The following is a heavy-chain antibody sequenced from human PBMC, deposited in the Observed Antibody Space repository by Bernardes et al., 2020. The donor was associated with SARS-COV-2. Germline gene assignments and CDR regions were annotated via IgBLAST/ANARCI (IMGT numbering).Heavy chain of an antibody. V-gene: IGHV3-11*03. CDR1: GFTFSDYY. Sequence: GGSLRLSCAASGFTFSDYYMSWIRQAAGKGPEWVSYISGNSDYTDYAGSVKGRFIVSRDNAKNSLYLQMNSLRAEDTAVYYCAKTNGFCSGATCYVDYWGHGSLVTVSS. J-gene: IGHJ4*01. CDR2: ISGNSDYT. CDR3: AKTNGFCSGATCYVDY. D-gene: IGHD2-2*01.